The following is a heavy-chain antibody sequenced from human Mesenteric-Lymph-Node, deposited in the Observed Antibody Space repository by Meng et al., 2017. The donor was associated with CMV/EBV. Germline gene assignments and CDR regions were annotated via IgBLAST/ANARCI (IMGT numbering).Heavy chain of an antibody. CDR2: ISYDGRDK. CDR3: ARDPYGARGGF. V-gene: IGHV3-30*04. CDR1: GFTFSSYA. J-gene: IGHJ4*02. D-gene: IGHD4-17*01. Sequence: GGSLRLSCAASGFTFSSYAMYWVRQAPGKGLEWVAIISYDGRDKYYAVSVKGRFTISRDNSKNTLYLQMNSLRVDDTAVYYCARDPYGARGGFWGQGTLVTVSS.